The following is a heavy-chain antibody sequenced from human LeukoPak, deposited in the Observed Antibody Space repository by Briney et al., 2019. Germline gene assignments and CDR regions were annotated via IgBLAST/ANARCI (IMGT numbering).Heavy chain of an antibody. CDR2: ISGSGGST. CDR3: AKDLGIGYCSSTSCYTIDY. V-gene: IGHV3-23*01. J-gene: IGHJ4*02. D-gene: IGHD2-2*02. CDR1: GFTFSSYA. Sequence: GGSLRLSCAASGFTFSSYAMSWVRQAPGKGLEWVSAISGSGGSTYYADSVKGRFTISRDNSKNTLYLQMNSLRAEDTAVYDCAKDLGIGYCSSTSCYTIDYWGQGTLVTVSS.